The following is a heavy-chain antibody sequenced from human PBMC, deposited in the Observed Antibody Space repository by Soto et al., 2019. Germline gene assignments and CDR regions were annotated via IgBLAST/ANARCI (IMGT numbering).Heavy chain of an antibody. CDR2: IGHDGTRT. CDR3: VRENRVSNMGLRA. Sequence: EVLLVESGGGSVRPGGSLRLSCVASGFTFSGDWMHWVRQVPGKGLEWVSCIGHDGTRTRYAESVKGRFTISRDNAKNTLYLQMNSLTVDDTAVYYCVRENRVSNMGLRAWGQGTLVIASS. CDR1: GFTFSGDW. V-gene: IGHV3-74*01. J-gene: IGHJ4*02. D-gene: IGHD2-8*01.